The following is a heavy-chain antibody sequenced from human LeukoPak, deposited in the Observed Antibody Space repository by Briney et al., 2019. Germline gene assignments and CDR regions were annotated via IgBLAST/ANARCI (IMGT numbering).Heavy chain of an antibody. J-gene: IGHJ4*02. D-gene: IGHD6-13*01. Sequence: SETLSLTCTVSGGSISSYYWSWIRQLPGKGLEWIGYIYYSGSTNYNPSLKSRVTISVDTSKNQFSLKLSSVTAADTAVYYCASYIAAAGFFDYWGQGTLVTVSS. V-gene: IGHV4-59*01. CDR2: IYYSGST. CDR3: ASYIAAAGFFDY. CDR1: GGSISSYY.